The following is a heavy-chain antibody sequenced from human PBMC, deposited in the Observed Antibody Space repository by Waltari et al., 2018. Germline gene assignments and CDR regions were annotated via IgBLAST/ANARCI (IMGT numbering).Heavy chain of an antibody. CDR1: GGSISSGSYY. CDR3: ARDERAAGMLHV. Sequence: QVQLQESGPGLVKPSQTLSLTCTVSGGSISSGSYYWSWIRQPAGKGLEWIGRIYTSGSTNYNPSLKSRVTISVDTSKNQFSLKLSSVTAADTAVYYCARDERAAGMLHVWGKGTTVTVSS. V-gene: IGHV4-61*02. CDR2: IYTSGST. D-gene: IGHD6-13*01. J-gene: IGHJ6*04.